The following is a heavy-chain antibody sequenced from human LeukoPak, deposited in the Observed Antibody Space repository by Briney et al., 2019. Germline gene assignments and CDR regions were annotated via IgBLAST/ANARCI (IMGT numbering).Heavy chain of an antibody. Sequence: SQTLSLTCTVSGGSISSGSYYWSWIRQPAGKGLEWIGQVHYSESTKYNPSLKSRVTMSLDKSKNQFSLRLSSVTAADTAVYYCATGGSGSYFVGSPDFWGQGTLVTVSS. D-gene: IGHD1-26*01. CDR2: VHYSEST. J-gene: IGHJ4*02. CDR3: ATGGSGSYFVGSPDF. V-gene: IGHV4-61*09. CDR1: GGSISSGSYY.